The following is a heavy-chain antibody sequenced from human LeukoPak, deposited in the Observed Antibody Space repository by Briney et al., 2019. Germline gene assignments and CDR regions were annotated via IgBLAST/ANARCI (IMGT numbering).Heavy chain of an antibody. CDR1: GYTFTSYY. Sequence: ASVKVSCKASGYTFTSYYMHWVRQAPGQGLEWMGIINPSGGSTSYAQKFQGRVTMTRDTSTSSVYMELSSLRSEDTAVYYCARESSRGYSYGSVVFYWGQGTLVTVSS. CDR3: ARESSRGYSYGSVVFY. D-gene: IGHD5-18*01. J-gene: IGHJ4*02. CDR2: INPSGGST. V-gene: IGHV1-46*01.